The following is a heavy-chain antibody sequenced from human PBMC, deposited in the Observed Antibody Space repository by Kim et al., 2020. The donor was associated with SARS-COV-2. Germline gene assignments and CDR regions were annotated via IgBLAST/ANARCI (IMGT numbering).Heavy chain of an antibody. Sequence: GGSLRLSCAASGFTFSSYSMNWVRQAPGKGLEWVSYISSSSSTIYYADSVKGRFTISRDNAKNSLYLQMNSLRDEDTAVYYCARDQSVTTRYSSSWYPLYYYYYGMDVWGQGTTVTVSS. CDR2: ISSSSSTI. J-gene: IGHJ6*02. D-gene: IGHD6-13*01. CDR3: ARDQSVTTRYSSSWYPLYYYYYGMDV. CDR1: GFTFSSYS. V-gene: IGHV3-48*02.